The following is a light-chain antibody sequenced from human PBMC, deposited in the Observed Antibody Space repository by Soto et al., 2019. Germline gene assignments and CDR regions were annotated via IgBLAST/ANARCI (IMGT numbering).Light chain of an antibody. V-gene: IGKV1-5*03. CDR1: QSVSGW. Sequence: DIQMTQSPSTLSASVGNTVTVTCRASQSVSGWLAWYQQKPGEAPKLLIYKASTLKSGVPSRFSGSGSGTEFTLTISSLQPDDFATYYCQQYNSYSALTFGGGTKVDIK. CDR3: QQYNSYSALT. CDR2: KAS. J-gene: IGKJ4*01.